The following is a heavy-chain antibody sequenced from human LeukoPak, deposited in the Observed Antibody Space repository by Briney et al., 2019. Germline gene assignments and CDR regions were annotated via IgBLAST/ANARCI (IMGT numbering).Heavy chain of an antibody. J-gene: IGHJ3*02. CDR2: ISAYNGNT. Sequence: GASVKVSCKASGYTFTSYGISWVRQAPAQGLEWMGWISAYNGNTNYAQKLQGRVTMTTDTSTSTAYMELRSLRSDDTAVYYCARDVHDYGDYRNAFDIWGQGTMVTVSS. V-gene: IGHV1-18*01. CDR3: ARDVHDYGDYRNAFDI. CDR1: GYTFTSYG. D-gene: IGHD4-17*01.